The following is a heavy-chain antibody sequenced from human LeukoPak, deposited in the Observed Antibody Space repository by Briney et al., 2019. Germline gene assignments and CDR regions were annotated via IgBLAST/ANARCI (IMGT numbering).Heavy chain of an antibody. CDR3: ARDQN. J-gene: IGHJ4*02. Sequence: ASVKVSCKASGYSFTSYYMHWVRQAPGQGLEWMGLINPSGSSTSYAQKFQGRLSLTRDMSTSTDYMELSSLRSEDTAVYYCARDQNWGQGTLVTVSS. V-gene: IGHV1-46*01. CDR1: GYSFTSYY. CDR2: INPSGSST.